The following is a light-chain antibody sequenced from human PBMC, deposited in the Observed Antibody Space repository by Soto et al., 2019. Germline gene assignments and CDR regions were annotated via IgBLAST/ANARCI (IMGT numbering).Light chain of an antibody. CDR2: GNN. CDR1: SSNIGANYD. Sequence: QSALTQPPSVSGAPGQRVTISCTGSSSNIGANYDVHWYQHRPGTAPKLLIFGNNNRPSGVPDRFSGPKSGTSASLAITGLQAEDEGDYYCQSYDSTLSARYVFGTGTKVTVL. V-gene: IGLV1-40*01. CDR3: QSYDSTLSARYV. J-gene: IGLJ1*01.